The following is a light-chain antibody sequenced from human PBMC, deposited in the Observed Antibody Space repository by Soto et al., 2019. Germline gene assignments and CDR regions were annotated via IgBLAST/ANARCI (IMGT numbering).Light chain of an antibody. CDR2: KVS. CDR3: IQGTHWPST. CDR1: QSLVYSDGNTY. V-gene: IGKV2-30*01. Sequence: DVVMTQSPLSLPVTLGQPASISCRSSQSLVYSDGNTYLNWFQQRPGQSPRRLIYKVSNRDSGVPDRLSGSGSCTDFTLKISRVEAEDVGVYYCIQGTHWPSTFGQGTKLEIK. J-gene: IGKJ2*01.